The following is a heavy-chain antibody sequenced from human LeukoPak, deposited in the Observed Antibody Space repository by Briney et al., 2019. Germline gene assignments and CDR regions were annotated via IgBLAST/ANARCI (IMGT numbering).Heavy chain of an antibody. CDR3: ARPVAYNWFDP. Sequence: GGSLRLSCAASGFTFSTYWMDWVRQVPGKGLVWVSRINGDGSSTSYADSVKGRFTISRDNAKNTLYLQMNSLRAEDTAMYYCARPVAYNWFDPWGQGTLVTVSS. J-gene: IGHJ5*02. CDR2: INGDGSST. CDR1: GFTFSTYW. V-gene: IGHV3-74*01. D-gene: IGHD2-21*01.